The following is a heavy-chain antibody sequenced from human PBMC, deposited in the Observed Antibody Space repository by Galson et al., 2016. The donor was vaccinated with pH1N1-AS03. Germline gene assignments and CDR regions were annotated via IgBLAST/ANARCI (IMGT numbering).Heavy chain of an antibody. CDR2: ISSSGNYK. V-gene: IGHV3-21*01. CDR3: ARSRSPDYYDSSTYRPDAFDI. Sequence: SLRLSCAASGFTFSSYSMNWVRQAPGKGLEWVSSISSSGNYKYYADSVKGRFTVSRDNAMNSLYLQMNSLRAEDTALYYCARSRSPDYYDSSTYRPDAFDIWGQGTIVTVSS. J-gene: IGHJ3*02. D-gene: IGHD3-22*01. CDR1: GFTFSSYS.